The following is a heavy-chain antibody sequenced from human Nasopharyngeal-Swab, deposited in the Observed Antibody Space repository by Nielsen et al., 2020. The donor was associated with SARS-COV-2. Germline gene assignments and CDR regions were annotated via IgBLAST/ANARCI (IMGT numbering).Heavy chain of an antibody. D-gene: IGHD1-26*01. Sequence: GESLKISCAASGFTFSSYSMNWVRQAPGKGLEWGSSISSSSSYIYYADSVKGRFTISRDNAKNSLYLQMNSLRAEDTAVYYCARAKASGSLKYYGMDVWGQGTTVTVSS. CDR3: ARAKASGSLKYYGMDV. CDR1: GFTFSSYS. V-gene: IGHV3-21*01. CDR2: ISSSSSYI. J-gene: IGHJ6*02.